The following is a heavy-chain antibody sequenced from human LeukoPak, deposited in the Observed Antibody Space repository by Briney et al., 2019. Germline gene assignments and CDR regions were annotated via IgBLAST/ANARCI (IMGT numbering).Heavy chain of an antibody. V-gene: IGHV1-2*02. CDR1: GYTFTGYN. CDR2: IDPNSGGP. Sequence: ASVKVSCKASGYTFTGYNMHWVRQAPGQGLEWMGWIDPNSGGPNYAQKFQGRVTMTRDTSISTAYMELSRLRSDDTAVYHCARDRNYDILTGYYMDYYYGMDVWGQGTTVTVSS. D-gene: IGHD3-9*01. CDR3: ARDRNYDILTGYYMDYYYGMDV. J-gene: IGHJ6*02.